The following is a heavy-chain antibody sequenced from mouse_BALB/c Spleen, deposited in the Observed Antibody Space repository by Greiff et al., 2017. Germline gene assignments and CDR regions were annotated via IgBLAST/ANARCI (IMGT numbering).Heavy chain of an antibody. D-gene: IGHD1-1*01. CDR1: GFSLTSYG. CDR2: IWSGGST. V-gene: IGHV2-2*02. J-gene: IGHJ3*01. CDR3: ARRDDLLRSPFAY. Sequence: QVQLKESGPGLVQPSQSLSITCTVSGFSLTSYGVHWVRQSPGKGLEWLGVIWSGGSTDYNAAFISRLSISKDNSKCQVFFKMNSLQANDTAIYYCARRDDLLRSPFAYWGQGTLVTVSA.